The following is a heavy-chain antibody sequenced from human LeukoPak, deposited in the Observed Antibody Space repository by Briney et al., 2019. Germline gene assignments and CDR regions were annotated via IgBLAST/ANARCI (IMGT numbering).Heavy chain of an antibody. Sequence: ASVKVSCKASGYTFTRYDINWVRQATGQGLEWMGLMNPNSGNTGYAQKFQGRVTMTRNTSISTAYMELSSLRSEDTAVYYCARGRYYGSGSYYNEVGDWFDPWGQGTLVTVSS. V-gene: IGHV1-8*01. CDR2: MNPNSGNT. CDR3: ARGRYYGSGSYYNEVGDWFDP. J-gene: IGHJ5*02. CDR1: GYTFTRYD. D-gene: IGHD3-10*01.